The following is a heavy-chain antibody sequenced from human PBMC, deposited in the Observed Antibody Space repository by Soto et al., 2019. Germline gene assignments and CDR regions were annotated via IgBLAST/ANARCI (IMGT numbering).Heavy chain of an antibody. CDR3: ARHLRAQSGSYYYYGMDV. Sequence: GESLKISCKGSGYSFTSYLLGWVRQMPGKGLEWMGLIYPGDSDTRYSPSFQGQVTISADKSISTAYLQWSSLKASDTAMYYCARHLRAQSGSYYYYGMDVRGQGTTVTVAS. V-gene: IGHV5-51*01. CDR2: IYPGDSDT. D-gene: IGHD1-26*01. CDR1: GYSFTSYL. J-gene: IGHJ6*02.